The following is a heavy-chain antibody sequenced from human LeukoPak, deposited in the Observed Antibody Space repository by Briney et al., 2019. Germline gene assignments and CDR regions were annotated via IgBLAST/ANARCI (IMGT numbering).Heavy chain of an antibody. J-gene: IGHJ6*03. V-gene: IGHV4-39*01. CDR1: GFAFSSYSMK. CDR3: ARLQYYYGSGSYYNSEYYYMDV. CDR2: IYYSGST. D-gene: IGHD3-10*01. Sequence: PGGSLRLSSSASGFAFSSYSMKWVRQAPGKGLEWIGSIYYSGSTYYNPSLKSRVTISVDTSKNQFSLKLSSVTAADTAVYYCARLQYYYGSGSYYNSEYYYMDVWGKGTTVTVSS.